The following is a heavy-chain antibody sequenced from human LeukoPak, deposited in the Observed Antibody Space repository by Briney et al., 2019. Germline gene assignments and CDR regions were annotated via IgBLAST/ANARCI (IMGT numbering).Heavy chain of an antibody. Sequence: GGSLRLSCAGSGFKFSNYWMSWVRQAPGKGLEWVANIKHDGSEKYYVDSVKGRFTISRDNAKNSLYLQMSSLRAEDTAVYYCASLDSGGYVFDYWGQGTLVTVPS. D-gene: IGHD3-10*01. V-gene: IGHV3-7*01. CDR3: ASLDSGGYVFDY. CDR2: IKHDGSEK. CDR1: GFKFSNYW. J-gene: IGHJ4*02.